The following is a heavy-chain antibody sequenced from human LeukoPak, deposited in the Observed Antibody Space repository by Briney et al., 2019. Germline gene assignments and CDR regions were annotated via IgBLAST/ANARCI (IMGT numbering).Heavy chain of an antibody. CDR2: ISGTGGTT. CDR1: GFTFSGYA. V-gene: IGHV3-23*01. D-gene: IGHD3-3*01. J-gene: IGHJ2*01. CDR3: AQNNYDFWSGYSDWYFDL. Sequence: PGGSLRLSCAASGFTFSGYAMSWVRQAPGKGLEYVSTISGTGGTTYYADSVKGRFTISRDNAKNSLYLQMNSLRAEDTAVYYCAQNNYDFWSGYSDWYFDLWGRGTLVTVSS.